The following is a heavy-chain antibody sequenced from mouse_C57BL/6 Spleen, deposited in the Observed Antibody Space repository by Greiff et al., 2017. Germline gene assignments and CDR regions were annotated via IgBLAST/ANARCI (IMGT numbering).Heavy chain of an antibody. CDR1: GYSFTDYN. CDR3: ARGAYGSRNYFDD. D-gene: IGHD1-1*01. Sequence: EVQLQQSGPELVKPGASVKISCKASGYSFTDYNLNWVKQSNGKSLEWIGVINPNYGTTSYNQKFKGKATLTVDQSSSTAYMQLNSLISEDSAVYYCARGAYGSRNYFDDWGQGTTLTVSS. CDR2: INPNYGTT. J-gene: IGHJ2*01. V-gene: IGHV1-39*01.